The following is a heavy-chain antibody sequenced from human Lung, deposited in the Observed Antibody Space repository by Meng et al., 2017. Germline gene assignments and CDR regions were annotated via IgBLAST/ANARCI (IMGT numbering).Heavy chain of an antibody. V-gene: IGHV4-34*01. CDR1: GGSSWASY. CDR2: INESGST. CDR3: ARGPTTMAHGFDD. J-gene: IGHJ4*02. D-gene: IGHD4-11*01. Sequence: QGRVRQWGRGLLKPSETRSLTCVVSGGSSWASYWSWIRQHAGKGLEGIGEINESGSTNYNPSLESRASISVDTFQKNLSLKLRFVTAADSAVYYCARGPTTMAHGFDDWGQGTLVTVSS.